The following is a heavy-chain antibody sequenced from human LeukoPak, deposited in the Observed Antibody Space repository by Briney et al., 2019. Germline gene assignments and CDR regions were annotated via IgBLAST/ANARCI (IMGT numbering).Heavy chain of an antibody. D-gene: IGHD2-21*02. CDR2: IIPIFGTA. CDR3: ARGIGDRFRLQHVIDY. J-gene: IGHJ4*02. Sequence: ASVKVSYKAAGGTFSSYAISWVRQAPGQGLEWMGGIIPIFGTANYAQKFQGRVTMTRDMSTSTVYMELSSLRSEDTAVYYCARGIGDRFRLQHVIDYWGQGTLVTVSS. V-gene: IGHV1-69*05. CDR1: GGTFSSYA.